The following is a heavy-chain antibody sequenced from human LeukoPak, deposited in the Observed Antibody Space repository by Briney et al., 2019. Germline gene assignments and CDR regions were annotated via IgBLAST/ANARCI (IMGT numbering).Heavy chain of an antibody. CDR3: SLRFLEWLSGSIDY. J-gene: IGHJ4*02. V-gene: IGHV3-7*01. CDR2: IKQDGSEK. Sequence: PGGSLRLSCAASGFTFSSYSMNWVRQAPGKGLEWVANIKQDGSEKYYVDSVKGRFTISRDNAKNSLYLQMNSLRAEDTAVYYCSLRFLEWLSGSIDYWAREPWSPSPQ. CDR1: GFTFSSYS. D-gene: IGHD3-3*01.